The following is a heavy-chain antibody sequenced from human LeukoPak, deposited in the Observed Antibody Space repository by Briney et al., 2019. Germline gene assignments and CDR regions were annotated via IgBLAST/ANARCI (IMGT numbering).Heavy chain of an antibody. V-gene: IGHV3-11*04. D-gene: IGHD2-2*01. CDR1: GFTFSDYY. Sequence: GGSLRLSCAASGFTFSDYYMSWIRQAPGKGLEWVSYISSSGSTIYYADSVKGRFTISRDNAKNSLYLQMNSLRAEDTAVYYCALGAIVVVPAPKGNYWGQGTLDTVSS. J-gene: IGHJ4*02. CDR3: ALGAIVVVPAPKGNY. CDR2: ISSSGSTI.